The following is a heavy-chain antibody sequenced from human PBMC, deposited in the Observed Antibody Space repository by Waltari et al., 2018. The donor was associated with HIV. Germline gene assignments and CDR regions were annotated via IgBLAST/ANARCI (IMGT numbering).Heavy chain of an antibody. CDR3: ARDRSEGGGYYYYGLDV. V-gene: IGHV3-33*01. Sequence: QVQLVESGGGVVQPGSSLRLSCAASGLTFSSYGLHWVRQAPGKGREWVSVIWYDGTNKYYADSVKGRFTISRDNSKNTLYLQMNSLRAEDTAVYYCARDRSEGGGYYYYGLDVWGQGTTVTVSS. J-gene: IGHJ6*02. D-gene: IGHD2-15*01. CDR1: GLTFSSYG. CDR2: IWYDGTNK.